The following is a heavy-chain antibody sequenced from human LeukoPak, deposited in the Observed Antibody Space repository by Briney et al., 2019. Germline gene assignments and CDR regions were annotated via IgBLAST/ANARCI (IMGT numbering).Heavy chain of an antibody. V-gene: IGHV3-23*01. CDR2: IRGSGVET. Sequence: GGSLRLSCAASGFTFNVYGMNWVRQAPGKGLEWVSGIRGSGVETFYADSVKGRFTISRDNSKNTLYLQMNSLRAEDTAVYYCAKGAYYYGSGKLYYFDYWGQGTLVTVSS. CDR1: GFTFNVYG. J-gene: IGHJ4*02. D-gene: IGHD3-10*01. CDR3: AKGAYYYGSGKLYYFDY.